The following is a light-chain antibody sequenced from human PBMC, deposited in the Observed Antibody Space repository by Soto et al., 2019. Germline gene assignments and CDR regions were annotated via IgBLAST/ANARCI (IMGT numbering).Light chain of an antibody. CDR3: QHYMCYS. Sequence: SQMTQTPSILAGSKGNRVTITCRASQTISSWLAWYQQKPGKAPKLLIYKASTLNSGVPSRFSGSGSGKEFTLIISRQQPDYVVAYCCQHYMCYSFGQGTKVEIK. J-gene: IGKJ1*01. V-gene: IGKV1-5*03. CDR1: QTISSW. CDR2: KAS.